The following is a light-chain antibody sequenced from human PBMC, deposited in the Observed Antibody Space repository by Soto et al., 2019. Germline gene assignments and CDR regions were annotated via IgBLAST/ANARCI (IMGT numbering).Light chain of an antibody. CDR1: SSNIGAGYD. J-gene: IGLJ1*01. V-gene: IGLV1-40*01. Sequence: QSVLTQPPSVSGAPGQRVTISCTGSSSNIGAGYDVHWYQQRPGTAPKLLLFGNINRPSGVPDRFSGSKSGTSASLAITGLQAVDEGVYYCQSYDSTLSARDVFGTGTKGTVL. CDR2: GNI. CDR3: QSYDSTLSARDV.